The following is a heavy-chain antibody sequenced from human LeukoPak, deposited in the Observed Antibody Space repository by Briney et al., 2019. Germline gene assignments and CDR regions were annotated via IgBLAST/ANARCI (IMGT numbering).Heavy chain of an antibody. V-gene: IGHV3-23*01. Sequence: GGSLRLFCAASGLTFSSYAMSWVRQAPGKGLEWVSTISGSGGSTYYADSVKGRFTTSRDNSKNTLYLQMNSLTGEDTAVYYCAKDLAPTGYCSSTSCYDVLDYWGQGTLVTVSS. CDR1: GLTFSSYA. J-gene: IGHJ4*02. D-gene: IGHD2-2*01. CDR2: ISGSGGST. CDR3: AKDLAPTGYCSSTSCYDVLDY.